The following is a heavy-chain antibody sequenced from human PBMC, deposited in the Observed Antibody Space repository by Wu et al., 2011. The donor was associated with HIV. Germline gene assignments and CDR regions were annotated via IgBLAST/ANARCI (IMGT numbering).Heavy chain of an antibody. D-gene: IGHD6-13*01. V-gene: IGHV1-46*01. J-gene: IGHJ4*02. Sequence: QVQLVQSGAEVREPGASVKVSCKAFGCTFTSHYMYWVRQAPGQGLEWMGIINPSGGNTNYAQKFQGRVTMTRDTSTSTVYMELSSLRSEDTAVYYCARDGGLATPGTGFDYWGQGTLVTVVL. CDR3: ARDGGLATPGTGFDY. CDR2: INPSGGNT. CDR1: GCTFTSHY.